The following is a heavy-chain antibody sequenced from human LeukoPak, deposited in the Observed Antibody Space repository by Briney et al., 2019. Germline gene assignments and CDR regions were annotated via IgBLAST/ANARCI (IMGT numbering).Heavy chain of an antibody. V-gene: IGHV3-33*01. CDR3: ARGTPRMGATYGAYYFDY. J-gene: IGHJ4*02. CDR1: GFSFSTYG. D-gene: IGHD1-26*01. Sequence: GGSLRLSCAASGFSFSTYGMHWVRQAPCKGLEWVAVMWYDGTNKYYADSVKGRFTISRDNSNNTLYLQMNSLRAEDTAVYYCARGTPRMGATYGAYYFDYWGQGTLVTVSS. CDR2: MWYDGTNK.